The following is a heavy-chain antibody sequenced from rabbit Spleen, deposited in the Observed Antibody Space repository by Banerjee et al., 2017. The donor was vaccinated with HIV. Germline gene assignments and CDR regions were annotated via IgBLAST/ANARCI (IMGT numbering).Heavy chain of an antibody. J-gene: IGHJ6*01. CDR1: GFDFSRYG. CDR3: ARDAGTSFSTYGMAL. D-gene: IGHD8-1*01. V-gene: IGHV1S39*01. Sequence: QEQVVESGGGLVQPGGSLKLSCKASGFDFSRYGVSWVRQVPGKGLEWIGYIDPAFGITYYANWAKGRFTISKTASTTVTLQMPSLTAADTATYFCARDAGTSFSTYGMALWGPGTLVTVS. CDR2: IDPAFGIT.